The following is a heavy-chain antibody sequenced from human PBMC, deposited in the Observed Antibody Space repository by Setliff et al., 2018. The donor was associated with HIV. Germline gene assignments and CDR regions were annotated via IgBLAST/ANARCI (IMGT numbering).Heavy chain of an antibody. J-gene: IGHJ4*02. CDR2: ISSSSSYI. Sequence: GGSLRLFCAASGFTFSSYSMNWVRQAPGKGLEWVSFISSSSSYIYYAESVKGRFTISRDNAKNSLYLQMNSLRADDTAVYYCARSMSGWSVDYWGQGIQVTVSS. V-gene: IGHV3-21*01. D-gene: IGHD6-19*01. CDR3: ARSMSGWSVDY. CDR1: GFTFSSYS.